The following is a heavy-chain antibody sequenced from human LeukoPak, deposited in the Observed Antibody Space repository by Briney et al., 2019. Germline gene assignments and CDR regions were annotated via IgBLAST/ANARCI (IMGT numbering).Heavy chain of an antibody. CDR1: GGSISSGGYS. CDR3: ARGESGYSFDY. V-gene: IGHV4-30-2*01. J-gene: IGHJ4*02. Sequence: PSQTLSLTCAVSGGSISSGGYSWSWIRQPPGKGLEWIGYIYHSGSTYYNPSLKSRVTISVDRSKNQFSLKLSSVTAAGTAVYYCARGESGYSFDYWGQGTLVTVSS. D-gene: IGHD5-18*01. CDR2: IYHSGST.